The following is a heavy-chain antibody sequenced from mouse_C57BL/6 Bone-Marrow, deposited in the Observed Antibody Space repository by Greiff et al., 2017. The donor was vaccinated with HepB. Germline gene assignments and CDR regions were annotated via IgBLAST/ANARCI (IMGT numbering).Heavy chain of an antibody. CDR2: ISNGGGST. J-gene: IGHJ2*01. CDR1: GFTFSDYY. CDR3: ARDNGLLPYYFDY. Sequence: EVKLVESGGGLVQPGGSLKLSCAASGFTFSDYYMYWVRQTPEKRLEWVAYISNGGGSTYYPDTVKGRFTISRDNAKNTLYLQMSHLKSEDTAMYYCARDNGLLPYYFDYWGQGTTLTVSS. D-gene: IGHD2-3*01. V-gene: IGHV5-12*01.